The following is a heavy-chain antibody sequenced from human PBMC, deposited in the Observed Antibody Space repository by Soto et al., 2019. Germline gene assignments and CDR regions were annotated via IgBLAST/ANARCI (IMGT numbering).Heavy chain of an antibody. J-gene: IGHJ4*02. D-gene: IGHD3-10*01. CDR3: ARDLSRFGESPVFDY. CDR2: ISSSSSYI. Sequence: GGSLRLSCAASGFTFSSYSMNWVRQAPGKGLEWVSSISSSSSYIYYADSVKGRFTISRDNAKNSPYLQMNSLRAEDTAVYYCARDLSRFGESPVFDYWGQGTLVTVSS. CDR1: GFTFSSYS. V-gene: IGHV3-21*01.